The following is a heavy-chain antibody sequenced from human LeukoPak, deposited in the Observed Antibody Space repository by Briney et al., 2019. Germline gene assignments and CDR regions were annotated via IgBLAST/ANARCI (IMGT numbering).Heavy chain of an antibody. Sequence: SETLSLTCAVYGGSFSGYYWSWIRQPPGKGREWMGEINHSGSTNYNPSLKSRVTIPVDTSKNQFSLKLSPVTAADTAVYYCARALGYCSSTSCYIDYWGQGTLVTVSS. V-gene: IGHV4-34*01. D-gene: IGHD2-2*02. CDR1: GGSFSGYY. CDR3: ARALGYCSSTSCYIDY. J-gene: IGHJ4*02. CDR2: INHSGST.